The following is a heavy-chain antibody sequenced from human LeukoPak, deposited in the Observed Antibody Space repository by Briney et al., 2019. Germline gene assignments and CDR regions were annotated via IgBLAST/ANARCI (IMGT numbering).Heavy chain of an antibody. CDR3: ARDFGLRCSGGTCYSVYYYGMDV. J-gene: IGHJ6*04. D-gene: IGHD2-15*01. Sequence: GGSLRLSCSASGFSFSNYAMYWVRQAPGEGLEWVANIKQGGSEKYYVDSVKGRFTISRDNAKNSLYLQMNSRRAEDTAVYYCARDFGLRCSGGTCYSVYYYGMDVWGKGTTVTVSS. V-gene: IGHV3-7*03. CDR1: GFSFSNYA. CDR2: IKQGGSEK.